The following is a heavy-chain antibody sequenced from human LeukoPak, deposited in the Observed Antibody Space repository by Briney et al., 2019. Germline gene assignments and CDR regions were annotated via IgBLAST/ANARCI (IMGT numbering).Heavy chain of an antibody. CDR1: GFTFSSYS. J-gene: IGHJ4*02. V-gene: IGHV3-21*01. CDR3: AKGSGGYDFYYFDC. Sequence: GGSLRLSCAASGFTFSSYSMNWVREAPGKGLEWVSSISTSSSYIYYADSVKGRFTISRDNAKNSLYLQMNSLRAEDSAVYYCAKGSGGYDFYYFDCWGQGTLVTVSS. CDR2: ISTSSSYI. D-gene: IGHD5-12*01.